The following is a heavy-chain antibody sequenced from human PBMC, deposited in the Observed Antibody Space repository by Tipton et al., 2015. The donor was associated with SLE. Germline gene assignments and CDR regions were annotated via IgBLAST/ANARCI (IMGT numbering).Heavy chain of an antibody. CDR2: IYHSGST. D-gene: IGHD6-13*01. CDR3: ARESGSYYFDY. J-gene: IGHJ4*02. Sequence: TLSLTCAVSGYSISSGYYWGWIRQPPGKGLEWIGSIYHSGSTNYNPSLKSRVTISVDTSKNQFSLKLSSVTAADTAVYYCARESGSYYFDYWGQGTLVTVSS. CDR1: GYSISSGYY. V-gene: IGHV4-38-2*01.